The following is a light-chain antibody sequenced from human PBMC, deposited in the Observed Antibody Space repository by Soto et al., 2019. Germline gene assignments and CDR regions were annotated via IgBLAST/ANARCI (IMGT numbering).Light chain of an antibody. Sequence: AIQLTQSPSSLSASVGDRVTITCRASQGISSALAWYQQKPGKAPNLLIYDASSLESGVPSRFSGSGSGTDFTLTISSLQPEDFATYYCQRFNNYPLTFGGGTKVDIK. CDR3: QRFNNYPLT. V-gene: IGKV1D-13*01. J-gene: IGKJ4*01. CDR1: QGISSA. CDR2: DAS.